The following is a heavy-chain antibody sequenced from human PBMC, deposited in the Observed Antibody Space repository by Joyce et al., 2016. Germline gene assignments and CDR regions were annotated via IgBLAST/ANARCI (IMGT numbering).Heavy chain of an antibody. CDR1: GLTLSNYG. D-gene: IGHD6-25*01. J-gene: IGHJ4*02. V-gene: IGHV3-30*18. CDR2: ISYDGIYK. CDR3: AKILTATYSSGWFLDY. Sequence: QVQLVESGGGVVQPGRSLRLSCAASGLTLSNYGVHWFRQGPGMGLEWVAVISYDGIYKYYADAVKGRFTISRDNSKNTVFLEMNSLRTEDTAVYYCAKILTATYSSGWFLDYWGQGTLVTVSS.